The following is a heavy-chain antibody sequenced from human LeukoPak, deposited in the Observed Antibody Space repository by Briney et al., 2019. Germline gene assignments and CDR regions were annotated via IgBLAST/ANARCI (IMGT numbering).Heavy chain of an antibody. CDR2: IAPSDFAS. V-gene: IGHV5-51*01. Sequence: GESLKISFQGFGYKFTDYRIGWVRQVPGKGLELMGFIAPSDFASRFSPSFQGHVTISVDKSSSTAFLQWLSLTASVNSIDYCYCGPNYLENWGQGTLVTVSS. J-gene: IGHJ4*02. CDR3: YCGPNYLEN. D-gene: IGHD4/OR15-4a*01. CDR1: GYKFTDYR.